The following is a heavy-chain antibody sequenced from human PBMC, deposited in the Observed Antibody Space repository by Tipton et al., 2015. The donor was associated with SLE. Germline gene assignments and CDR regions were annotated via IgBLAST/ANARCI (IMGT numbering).Heavy chain of an antibody. D-gene: IGHD6-6*01. Sequence: TLSLTCTVSGGSISSGGYYWSWIRQHPGKGLEWIGYIYYSGSTNYNPSLKSRVTISVDTSKNQFSLKLSSVTAADTAVYYCARGARHDYYYYGMDVWGQGTTVTVSS. J-gene: IGHJ6*02. CDR1: GGSISSGGYY. V-gene: IGHV4-61*08. CDR3: ARGARHDYYYYGMDV. CDR2: IYYSGST.